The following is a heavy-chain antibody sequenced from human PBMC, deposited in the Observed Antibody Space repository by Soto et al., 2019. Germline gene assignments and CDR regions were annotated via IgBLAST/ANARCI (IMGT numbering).Heavy chain of an antibody. CDR3: ARSFDSSVYYYVPDY. CDR1: GYTFTSYD. J-gene: IGHJ4*02. Sequence: ASVKVSCKASGYTFTSYDINWVRQATGQGLEWMGWMNPNSGNTGYAQKFQGRVTMTRNTSISTAYMELSSLRAEDTAVYYCARSFDSSVYYYVPDYWGQGTLVTVSS. D-gene: IGHD3-22*01. V-gene: IGHV1-8*01. CDR2: MNPNSGNT.